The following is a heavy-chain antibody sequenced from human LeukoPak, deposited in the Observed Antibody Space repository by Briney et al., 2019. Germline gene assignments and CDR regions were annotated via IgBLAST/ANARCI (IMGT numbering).Heavy chain of an antibody. J-gene: IGHJ3*02. Sequence: PGGSLRLSCTASGFTFGDYAMSWVRQAPGKGLEWVGFIRSKAYGGTTEYAASVKGRFTISRDDSKSIAYLQMNSLKTEDTAVYYCTRGYYDSSGYYYVSAFDIWGQGTMVTVSS. CDR2: IRSKAYGGTT. D-gene: IGHD3-22*01. V-gene: IGHV3-49*04. CDR1: GFTFGDYA. CDR3: TRGYYDSSGYYYVSAFDI.